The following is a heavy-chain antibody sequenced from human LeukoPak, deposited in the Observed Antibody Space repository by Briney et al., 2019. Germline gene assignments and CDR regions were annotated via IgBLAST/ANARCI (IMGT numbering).Heavy chain of an antibody. CDR3: ARVGYYESSGYYEY. V-gene: IGHV1-2*06. Sequence: ASVKGSCTASGYTLTDYYMHWVRQAPGQGLEWMGRINPNSGGTNYAQKFQGRVTMTRDTSISTVYMELSRLRSDDTAVYYCARVGYYESSGYYEYWGQGTLVTVSS. D-gene: IGHD3-22*01. CDR1: GYTLTDYY. J-gene: IGHJ4*02. CDR2: INPNSGGT.